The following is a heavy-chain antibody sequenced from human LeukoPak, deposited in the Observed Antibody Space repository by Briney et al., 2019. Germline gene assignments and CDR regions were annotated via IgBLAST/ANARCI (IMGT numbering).Heavy chain of an antibody. D-gene: IGHD2-2*01. CDR1: GFTFSSYG. V-gene: IGHV3-33*01. J-gene: IGHJ6*02. CDR2: IWYDGSNK. Sequence: PGRSLRLSCAASGFTFSSYGMHLVRQAPGKGLEWVAVIWYDGSNKYYADSVKGRFTISRDNSKNTLYLQMNSLRAEDTAVYYCARVRCSSTSCYSYYYGMDVWGQGTTVTVSS. CDR3: ARVRCSSTSCYSYYYGMDV.